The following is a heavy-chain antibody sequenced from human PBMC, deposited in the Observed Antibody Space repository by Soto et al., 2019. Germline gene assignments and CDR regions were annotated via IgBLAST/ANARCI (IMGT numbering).Heavy chain of an antibody. CDR3: ASPAVDAANYYFSYGMDV. D-gene: IGHD2-15*01. J-gene: IGHJ6*02. CDR1: GGSVGSGSYY. CDR2: IYYSGST. V-gene: IGHV4-61*01. Sequence: SETLSLTCTVSGGSVGSGSYYWSWIRQPPGKGLEWIGYIYYSGSTNYNPSLKSRVTISVDTSKNQFSLNLSSVTAADTAVYYCASPAVDAANYYFSYGMDVWGQGTTVTVSS.